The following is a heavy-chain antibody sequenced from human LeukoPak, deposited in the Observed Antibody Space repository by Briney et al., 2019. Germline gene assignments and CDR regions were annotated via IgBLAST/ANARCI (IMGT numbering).Heavy chain of an antibody. CDR1: GGSISSGGYY. CDR2: IYYSGST. CDR3: ASETYYYDSSGPTRNGGWFDP. J-gene: IGHJ5*02. D-gene: IGHD3-22*01. V-gene: IGHV4-31*03. Sequence: SETLSLTCTVSGGSISSGGYYWSWIRQHPGKGLEWIGYIYYSGSTYYNPSLKSRVTISVDTSKNQFPLKLSSVTAADTAVYYCASETYYYDSSGPTRNGGWFDPWGQGTLVTVSS.